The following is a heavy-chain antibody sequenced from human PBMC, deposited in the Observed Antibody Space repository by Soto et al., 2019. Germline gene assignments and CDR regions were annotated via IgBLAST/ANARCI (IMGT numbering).Heavy chain of an antibody. CDR1: GGTFSSYA. V-gene: IGHV1-69*01. CDR3: ARDHPSWGITGTYLYYGMDV. Sequence: QVQLVQSGAEVKKPGSSVKVSCKASGGTFSSYAISWVRQAPGQGLEWMGGIIPIFGTANYAQKFQGRVTITADESTSTAYMELSSLRSEDTAVYYCARDHPSWGITGTYLYYGMDVWGQGTTVTVSS. CDR2: IIPIFGTA. D-gene: IGHD1-20*01. J-gene: IGHJ6*02.